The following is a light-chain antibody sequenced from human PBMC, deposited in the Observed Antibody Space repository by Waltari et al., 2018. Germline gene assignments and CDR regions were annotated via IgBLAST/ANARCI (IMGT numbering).Light chain of an antibody. CDR1: QSVLYSPNNKNS. CDR2: WAS. CDR3: QQYHSVPRT. J-gene: IGKJ1*01. Sequence: DIVLTQSPDSLAVSLGERATINCKSSQSVLYSPNNKNSLGWFQQKAGQPPKLLIYWASLPEYGVPDRFSGSGSGTDFTLTISSLQAEDVAVYYCQQYHSVPRTFGQGTKVEI. V-gene: IGKV4-1*01.